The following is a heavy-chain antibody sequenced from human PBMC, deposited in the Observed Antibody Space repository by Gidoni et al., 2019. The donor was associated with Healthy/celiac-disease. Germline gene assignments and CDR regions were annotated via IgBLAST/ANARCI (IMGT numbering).Heavy chain of an antibody. J-gene: IGHJ4*02. V-gene: IGHV4-61*01. D-gene: IGHD5-18*01. CDR2: IYYSGST. CDR3: ARVASIGYSYGYGYYYFDY. CDR1: GGSVSSGSYY. Sequence: QVQLQESGPGLVKPSETLSITCTVSGGSVSSGSYYWSLIRQPPGKGLEWIGYIYYSGSTNYNPSLKSRVTISVDTSKNQFSLKLSSVTAADTAVYYCARVASIGYSYGYGYYYFDYWGQGTLVTVSS.